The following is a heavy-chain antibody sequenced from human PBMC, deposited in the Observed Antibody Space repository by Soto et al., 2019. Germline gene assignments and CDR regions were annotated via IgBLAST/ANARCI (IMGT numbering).Heavy chain of an antibody. CDR1: GFIFSGHG. CDR2: VSYDGRYT. Sequence: QVQLVESGGGVVQPGRSLRLACVASGFIFSGHGMHWVRQVPGKGLEWVAVVSYDGRYTHYADSVKGRFTISRDNSKNKVYLQMNSLRAEDAARYYCAKDRPNSSRWTDYWGQGTLVTASS. D-gene: IGHD6-13*01. CDR3: AKDRPNSSRWTDY. J-gene: IGHJ4*02. V-gene: IGHV3-30*18.